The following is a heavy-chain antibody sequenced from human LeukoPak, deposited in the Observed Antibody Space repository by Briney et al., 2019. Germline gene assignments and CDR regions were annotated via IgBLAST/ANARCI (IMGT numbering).Heavy chain of an antibody. J-gene: IGHJ4*02. V-gene: IGHV4-59*08. CDR1: GGSISSYY. D-gene: IGHD3-16*01. Sequence: SETLSLTCTVSGGSISSYYWSWIRQPPGKGLEWIGYIYYSGSTNYNPSLKSRVTISVGTSKNQFSLKLSSVTAADTAVYYCARQEWAFGGEDYWGQGTLVTVSS. CDR2: IYYSGST. CDR3: ARQEWAFGGEDY.